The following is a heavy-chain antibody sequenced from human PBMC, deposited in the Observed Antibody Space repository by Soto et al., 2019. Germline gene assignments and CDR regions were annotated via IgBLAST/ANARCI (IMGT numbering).Heavy chain of an antibody. J-gene: IGHJ5*02. CDR1: GYFISSGYY. CDR3: ARSEFIAAAPTFFFDP. V-gene: IGHV4-38-2*01. Sequence: SETLSLTCAVSGYFISSGYYWGWIRQPPGKGLEWIGSIYHSGSTYYNPSLKSRVTISVDKSKNQFSLKLSSVTAADTAVYYCARSEFIAAAPTFFFDPWGQGTLVTVSS. D-gene: IGHD6-13*01. CDR2: IYHSGST.